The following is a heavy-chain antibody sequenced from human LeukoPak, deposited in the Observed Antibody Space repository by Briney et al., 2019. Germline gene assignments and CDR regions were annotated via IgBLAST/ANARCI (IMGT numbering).Heavy chain of an antibody. CDR1: GGTFSSYA. D-gene: IGHD3-10*01. V-gene: IGHV1-69*13. CDR2: IIPIFGTA. CDR3: ARASHYYYGSGLPDY. J-gene: IGHJ4*02. Sequence: SVKVSCKASGGTFSSYAISWVRQAPGQGLEWMGGIIPIFGTANYAQKFQGRVTITADESTSTAYMELSSLRSEDTAVYYCARASHYYYGSGLPDYWGQGTLVTVSS.